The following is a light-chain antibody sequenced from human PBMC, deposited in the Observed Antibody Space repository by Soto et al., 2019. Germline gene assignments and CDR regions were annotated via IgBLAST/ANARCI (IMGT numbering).Light chain of an antibody. J-gene: IGLJ2*01. CDR1: GSNIGAGYR. V-gene: IGLV1-40*01. Sequence: QSVLTQPPSVSGAPGQTVTISCTGSGSNIGAGYRVRWYQQVPGTAPKLLIYDNTNRPSGVSVRFSGSKSGTSASLAISGLQAEDEADYYCQSFDKYLSAVVFGGGTKLTVL. CDR3: QSFDKYLSAVV. CDR2: DNT.